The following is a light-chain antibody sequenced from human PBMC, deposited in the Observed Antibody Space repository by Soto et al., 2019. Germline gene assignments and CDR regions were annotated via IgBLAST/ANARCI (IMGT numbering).Light chain of an antibody. Sequence: EIVMTQSPATLSVSPGERATLSCRASQSVSSNLAWYQQKPGQAPRLLIYGASSRATDIPHRFSGSGSGTDFTLTISSLEPEDFAVYYCQQFSSYPLTFGGGTKVDIK. CDR2: GAS. J-gene: IGKJ4*01. CDR3: QQFSSYPLT. V-gene: IGKV3D-15*01. CDR1: QSVSSN.